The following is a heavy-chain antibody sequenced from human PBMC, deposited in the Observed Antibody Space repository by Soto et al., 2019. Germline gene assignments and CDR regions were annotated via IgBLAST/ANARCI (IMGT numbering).Heavy chain of an antibody. CDR3: ARVLYVLLWFGESRNWFDP. CDR1: GFTFSSDW. J-gene: IGHJ5*02. D-gene: IGHD3-10*01. CDR2: IKQDGSEK. V-gene: IGHV3-7*01. Sequence: GGSLRLSCAASGFTFSSDWMSWVRQGPGKGLEWVANIKQDGSEKYYVDSVKGRFTISRDNAKNSLYLQMNSLRAEDTAVYYCARVLYVLLWFGESRNWFDPWGQGTLVTVSS.